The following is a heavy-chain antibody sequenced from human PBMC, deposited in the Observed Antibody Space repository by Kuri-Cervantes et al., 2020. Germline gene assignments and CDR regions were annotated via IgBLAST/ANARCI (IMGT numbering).Heavy chain of an antibody. Sequence: GGSLRLSCAASGFTFSSYAMHWVRQAPGKGLEWVAVISYDGSNKYYADSVKGRFTISRDNSKNTLYLQMNSLRAEDTAVYYCARVAGGATLNAAYWGQGTLVTDSS. CDR2: ISYDGSNK. CDR3: ARVAGGATLNAAY. CDR1: GFTFSSYA. D-gene: IGHD1-26*01. J-gene: IGHJ4*02. V-gene: IGHV3-30-3*01.